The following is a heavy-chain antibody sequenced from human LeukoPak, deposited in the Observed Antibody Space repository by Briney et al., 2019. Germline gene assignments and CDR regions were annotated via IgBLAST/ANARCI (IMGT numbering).Heavy chain of an antibody. Sequence: SVKVSCKASGGTFSSYAISWVRQAPGQGLEWMGGIIPIFGTAHYAQKFQGRVTITADESTSTAYMELSSLRSEDTAVYYCARFLVATGSFDYWGQGTLVTVSS. V-gene: IGHV1-69*01. D-gene: IGHD5-12*01. CDR3: ARFLVATGSFDY. CDR2: IIPIFGTA. CDR1: GGTFSSYA. J-gene: IGHJ4*02.